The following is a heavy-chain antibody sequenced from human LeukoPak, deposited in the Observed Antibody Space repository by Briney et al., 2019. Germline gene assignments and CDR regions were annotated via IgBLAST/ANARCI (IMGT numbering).Heavy chain of an antibody. CDR1: GYTFTGYY. CDR3: ATAVLYGGNDFDY. J-gene: IGHJ4*02. D-gene: IGHD1-26*01. V-gene: IGHV1-2*02. Sequence: ASVKVSCKASGYTFTGYYMHWVRQPPGQGLEWMGWINPNSGGTSYAQRFQGRVTMTRDTSTSTAYLDLSSLRSDDTAVYYCATAVLYGGNDFDYWGQGTLVTVSS. CDR2: INPNSGGT.